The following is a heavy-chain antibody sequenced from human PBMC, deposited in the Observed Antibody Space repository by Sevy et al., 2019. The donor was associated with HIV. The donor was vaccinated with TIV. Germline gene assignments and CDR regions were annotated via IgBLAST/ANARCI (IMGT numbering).Heavy chain of an antibody. J-gene: IGHJ1*01. Sequence: SETLSLTCTVSGGSVSSGSYYWSWIRQPPGKGLEWIGYIYYSGSTNYNPSLKSRVTISVDTSKNQFSLKLSSVTAADTAVYYCATGEAYYYDSSGSFQHWGQGTLVIVSS. D-gene: IGHD3-22*01. V-gene: IGHV4-61*01. CDR2: IYYSGST. CDR3: ATGEAYYYDSSGSFQH. CDR1: GGSVSSGSYY.